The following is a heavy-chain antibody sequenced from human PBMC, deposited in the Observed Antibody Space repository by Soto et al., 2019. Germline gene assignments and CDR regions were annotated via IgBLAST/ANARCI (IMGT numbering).Heavy chain of an antibody. D-gene: IGHD5-12*01. CDR3: ARDYYRFNSGYGFSMDL. Sequence: QVQLVESGGGVVQPGRSLRLTCAASGFTLSSYAMHWVRQAPGKGLEWVAVISYDGSNKYYADSVKGRFTISRDNSKNTLYLQMNSLRAEDTAVYYCARDYYRFNSGYGFSMDLW. J-gene: IGHJ6*01. CDR2: ISYDGSNK. V-gene: IGHV3-30-3*01. CDR1: GFTLSSYA.